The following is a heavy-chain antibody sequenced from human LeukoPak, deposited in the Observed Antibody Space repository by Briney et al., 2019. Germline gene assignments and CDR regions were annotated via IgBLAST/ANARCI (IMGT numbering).Heavy chain of an antibody. CDR2: ISGSGGST. Sequence: GGSLRLSCAASGFTFSSYAMSWVRQAPGKGLEWVSAISGSGGSTYYADSVKGRFTISRDNSKNTLYLQMNSLRAEDTAVYYCAKDPGRGSGSYFNAEYFQHWGQGTLVTVSS. V-gene: IGHV3-23*01. CDR3: AKDPGRGSGSYFNAEYFQH. CDR1: GFTFSSYA. D-gene: IGHD1-26*01. J-gene: IGHJ1*01.